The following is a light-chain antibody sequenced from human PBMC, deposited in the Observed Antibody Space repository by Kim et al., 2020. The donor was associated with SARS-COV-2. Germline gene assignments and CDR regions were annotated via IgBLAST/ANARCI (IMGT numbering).Light chain of an antibody. CDR3: MQALQTPVT. J-gene: IGKJ4*01. Sequence: DIVMTQSPLSLPVTPGEPVSISCRSSQSLLHSNGYNYLDWYLQKPGQSPQLLIYLGSNRASGVPDRFSGSGSGTDFTLKISRVEAEDVGVYYCMQALQTPVTFGGGTKVDIK. V-gene: IGKV2-28*01. CDR2: LGS. CDR1: QSLLHSNGYNY.